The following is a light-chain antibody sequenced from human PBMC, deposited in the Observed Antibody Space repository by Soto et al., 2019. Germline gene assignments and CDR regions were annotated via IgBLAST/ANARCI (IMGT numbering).Light chain of an antibody. CDR2: GAS. CDR3: KKYHIGPPLT. J-gene: IGKJ4*01. Sequence: EIVMTQSPDTLSVSPGERATLSCRASQSINNKLAWYQQRPGQAPRLLFYGASTTASNVAARFSGGGSETDFTLTISSVESEYFAVYCCKKYHIGPPLTFGGGTRVEIK. V-gene: IGKV3-15*01. CDR1: QSINNK.